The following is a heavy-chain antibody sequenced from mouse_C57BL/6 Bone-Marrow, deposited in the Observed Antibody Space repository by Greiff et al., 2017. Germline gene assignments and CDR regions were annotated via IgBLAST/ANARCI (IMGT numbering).Heavy chain of an antibody. J-gene: IGHJ3*01. CDR1: GYTFTSYW. V-gene: IGHV1-59*01. Sequence: QVQLQQPGAELVRPGTSVKLSCKASGYTFTSYWMHWVKQRPGQGLEWIGVIDPSDSYTNYNQKFKGKAPLTVDTSSSTAYMQLSSLTSEDSAVYYCARYVYSWFAYWGQGTLVTVSA. CDR2: IDPSDSYT. CDR3: ARYVYSWFAY.